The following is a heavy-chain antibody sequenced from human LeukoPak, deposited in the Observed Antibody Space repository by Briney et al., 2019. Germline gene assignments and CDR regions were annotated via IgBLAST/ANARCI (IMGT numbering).Heavy chain of an antibody. V-gene: IGHV1-2*02. Sequence: ASVKVSCKASGYTFTGYYMHWVRQAPEQGLEWMGWINPNSGGTNYAQKFQGRVAMTRDTSISTAYMELSRLRSDDTAVYYCARDLRSGYDLDYWGQGTLVTVSS. CDR1: GYTFTGYY. J-gene: IGHJ4*02. D-gene: IGHD5-12*01. CDR2: INPNSGGT. CDR3: ARDLRSGYDLDY.